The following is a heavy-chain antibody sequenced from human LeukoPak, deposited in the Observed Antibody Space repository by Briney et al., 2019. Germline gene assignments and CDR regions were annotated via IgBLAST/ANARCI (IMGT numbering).Heavy chain of an antibody. CDR2: ISGSGYTT. CDR1: GFTFSSYA. Sequence: GGSLRLSCAASGFTFSSYAMSWVRQAPGKGLEWVSAISGSGYTTHYVGSVKGRFTISRDNSKNTLYLQMNSLRAEDTAIYYCAKETTREYFDYWGQGGLVTVSS. CDR3: AKETTREYFDY. D-gene: IGHD1-1*01. J-gene: IGHJ4*02. V-gene: IGHV3-23*01.